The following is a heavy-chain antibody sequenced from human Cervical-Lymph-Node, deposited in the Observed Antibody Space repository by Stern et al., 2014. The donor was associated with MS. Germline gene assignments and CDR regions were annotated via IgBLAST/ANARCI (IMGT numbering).Heavy chain of an antibody. Sequence: QRVVSGRGLVEPGGSLRLSCASSGFTFSSYSMNWVRQAPGKRLESVYSIRSSSSYIYYAVSVKGLFTISRHNAKNSLYPQMNSLRAEDTAVYYCARAEYSSSSFSYWGQGTLVTVSS. CDR2: IRSSSSYI. J-gene: IGHJ4*02. CDR1: GFTFSSYS. V-gene: IGHV3-21*01. CDR3: ARAEYSSSSFSY. D-gene: IGHD6-6*01.